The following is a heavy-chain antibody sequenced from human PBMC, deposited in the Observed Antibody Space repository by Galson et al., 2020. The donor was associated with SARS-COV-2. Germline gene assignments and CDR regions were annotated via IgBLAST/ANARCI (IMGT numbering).Heavy chain of an antibody. V-gene: IGHV5-51*01. J-gene: IGHJ6*03. CDR2: IYPGNSDT. Sequence: ESLKLSCKGSGYSFTSYWITWVRQTPGKGLERRRIIYPGNSDTRHSPSFHAQVTIPAHKSISTTYLQWSSLKASDTALYYCARRSYDLWSGYVNYYYYYYMDVWGKGSTVTVSS. CDR1: GYSFTSYW. CDR3: ARRSYDLWSGYVNYYYYYYMDV. D-gene: IGHD3-3*01.